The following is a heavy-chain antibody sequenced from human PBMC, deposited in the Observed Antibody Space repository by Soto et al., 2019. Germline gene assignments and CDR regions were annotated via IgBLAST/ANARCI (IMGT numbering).Heavy chain of an antibody. J-gene: IGHJ6*02. V-gene: IGHV3-23*01. CDR3: AKDIAATGYYYYGMDV. Sequence: PGGSLRLSCAASGFPFSSYAMNWVRQAPGKGLEWVSAISGGGGSTYYADSVKGRFTISRDNSKNTLYLQMNSLRAEDTAVYYCAKDIAATGYYYYGMDVWGQGTTVTAP. CDR2: ISGGGGST. CDR1: GFPFSSYA. D-gene: IGHD6-13*01.